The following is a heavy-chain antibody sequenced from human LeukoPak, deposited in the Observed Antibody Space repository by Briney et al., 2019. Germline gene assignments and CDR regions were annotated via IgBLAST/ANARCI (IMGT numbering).Heavy chain of an antibody. CDR2: IYYSGST. CDR3: ARRYSSGFDY. J-gene: IGHJ4*02. D-gene: IGHD6-19*01. CDR1: GGSISSSGYY. Sequence: SETLSLTCTVSGGSISSSGYYWGWIRQPPGKGLEWIGSIYYSGSTYYNLSLKSRVTKSVDTSKNQFSLKLSSVTAADTAVYYCARRYSSGFDYWGQGTLVTVSP. V-gene: IGHV4-39*01.